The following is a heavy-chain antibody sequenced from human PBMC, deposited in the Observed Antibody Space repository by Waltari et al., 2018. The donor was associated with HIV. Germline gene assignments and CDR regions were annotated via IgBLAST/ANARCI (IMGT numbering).Heavy chain of an antibody. CDR1: GGNLSRYA. J-gene: IGHJ4*02. CDR2: IIPIFGTA. D-gene: IGHD6-13*01. V-gene: IGHV1-69*01. CDR3: ATTGYSSSWYYDY. Sequence: VPLVQSGAEVKNPGSSVKVSCKASGGNLSRYALTWVRQAPGQALEWMVGIIPIFGTANYAQKFQGRVTITADESTSTAYMELSSLRSEDTAVYYCATTGYSSSWYYDYWGQGTLVTVSS.